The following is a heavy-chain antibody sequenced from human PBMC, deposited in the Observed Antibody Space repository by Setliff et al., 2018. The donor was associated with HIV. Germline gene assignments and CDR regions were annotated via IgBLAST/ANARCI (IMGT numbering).Heavy chain of an antibody. Sequence: GGSLRLSCAASGFTFSSYWMSWVRQAPGKGLEWVANIKQDGSEKDYVDSVKGRFTISRDNAKNSLYLQMNSLRAEDTAVYYCARARGSPTSYFDYWGQGTLVTVSS. CDR3: ARARGSPTSYFDY. D-gene: IGHD1-26*01. CDR2: IKQDGSEK. J-gene: IGHJ4*02. V-gene: IGHV3-7*01. CDR1: GFTFSSYW.